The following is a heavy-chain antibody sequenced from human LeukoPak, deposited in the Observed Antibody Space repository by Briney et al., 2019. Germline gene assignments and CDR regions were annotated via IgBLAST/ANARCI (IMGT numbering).Heavy chain of an antibody. CDR2: IYDSQIP. CDR3: ARHSLLFYGSGSYFLNSMDV. V-gene: IGHV4-61*05. Sequence: SETLSLTCSVSGGSISTSRYYWGWIRQSPGKGLEWIGNIYDSQIPSYNPSLKGRVTIPVDTTQNQFSLNLSSVTAADTAVYYCARHSLLFYGSGSYFLNSMDVWGQGTTVTVSS. D-gene: IGHD3-10*01. CDR1: GGSISTSRYY. J-gene: IGHJ6*02.